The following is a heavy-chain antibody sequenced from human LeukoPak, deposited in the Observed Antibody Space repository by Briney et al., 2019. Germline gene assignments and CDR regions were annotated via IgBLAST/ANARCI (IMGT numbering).Heavy chain of an antibody. J-gene: IGHJ3*02. V-gene: IGHV3-53*01. CDR3: ARDLREHGVFDI. CDR2: IYSDGTT. CDR1: GFTVRSSY. Sequence: GGSLRLSCAASGFTVRSSYMSWVRQAPGKGLEWVSEIYSDGTTYYAPSVKGRFGISRDNSKNTVDLQMNSLRAEDTAVYYCARDLREHGVFDIWGQGTMVTVSS. D-gene: IGHD1-26*01.